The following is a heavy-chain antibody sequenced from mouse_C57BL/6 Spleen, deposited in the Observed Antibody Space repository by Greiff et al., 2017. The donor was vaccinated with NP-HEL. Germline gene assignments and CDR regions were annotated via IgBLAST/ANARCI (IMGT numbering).Heavy chain of an antibody. CDR3: ARHYYGSSPHYAMDY. V-gene: IGHV1-82*01. CDR2: IYPGDGDT. CDR1: GYAFSSSW. J-gene: IGHJ4*01. Sequence: QVQLQQSGPELVKPGASVKISCKASGYAFSSSWMNWVKQRPGKGLEWIGRIYPGDGDTNYNGKFKGKATLTADKSSSTAYMQLSSLTSEDSAVYFCARHYYGSSPHYAMDYWGQGTSVTVSS. D-gene: IGHD1-1*01.